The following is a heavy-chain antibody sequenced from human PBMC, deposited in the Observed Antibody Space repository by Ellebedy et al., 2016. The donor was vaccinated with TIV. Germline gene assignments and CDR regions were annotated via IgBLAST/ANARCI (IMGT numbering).Heavy chain of an antibody. D-gene: IGHD2-2*01. Sequence: GESLKISXAASGFTFSSYAMHWVRQAPGKGLEWVAVISYDGSNKYYADSVKGRFTISRDNSKNTLYLQMNSLRAEDTAVYYCARGIRGPLYCSSTSCSPAPPKDNWFDPWGQGTLVTVSS. CDR1: GFTFSSYA. CDR2: ISYDGSNK. V-gene: IGHV3-30*04. CDR3: ARGIRGPLYCSSTSCSPAPPKDNWFDP. J-gene: IGHJ5*02.